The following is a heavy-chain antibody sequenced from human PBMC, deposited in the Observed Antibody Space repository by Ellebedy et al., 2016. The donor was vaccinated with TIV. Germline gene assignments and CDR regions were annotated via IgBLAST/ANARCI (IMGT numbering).Heavy chain of an antibody. Sequence: GSLRLSXAVYGGSFSGYYWTWIRQSPGKGLEWIGEINHSGSTIYNPSLKSRVTISVDTSKNQFSLKVMSVTAADTAMYYCARGGQQWLETSERGNDYWGQGTLVTVSS. V-gene: IGHV4-34*01. J-gene: IGHJ4*02. D-gene: IGHD6-19*01. CDR2: INHSGST. CDR3: ARGGQQWLETSERGNDY. CDR1: GGSFSGYY.